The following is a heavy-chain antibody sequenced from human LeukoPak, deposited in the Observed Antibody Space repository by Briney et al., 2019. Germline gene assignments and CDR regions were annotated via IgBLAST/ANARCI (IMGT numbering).Heavy chain of an antibody. CDR3: ARRYSGYDDFDY. Sequence: LPGGFLRLSCAASGFTFSSYGMHWVRQAPGKGLEWVAVIWYDGSNKYYADSVKGRFTISRDNSKNTLYLQMNSLRAEDTAVYYCARRYSGYDDFDYWGQGTLVTVSS. CDR1: GFTFSSYG. CDR2: IWYDGSNK. V-gene: IGHV3-33*01. D-gene: IGHD5-12*01. J-gene: IGHJ4*02.